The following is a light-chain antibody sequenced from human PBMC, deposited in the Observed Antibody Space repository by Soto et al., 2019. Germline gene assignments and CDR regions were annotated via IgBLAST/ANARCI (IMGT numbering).Light chain of an antibody. CDR2: EAS. CDR3: QQYGRPPRAT. Sequence: DTVLAQSPGTLSLSPGERATLSCRASQSVNSRYIAWYQAKPGQAPRLLIYEASSRATGIPDRFSGGGSGTDFTLSISKVEPEDFAVYYCQQYGRPPRATFGQGTRLEIK. V-gene: IGKV3-20*01. CDR1: QSVNSRY. J-gene: IGKJ5*01.